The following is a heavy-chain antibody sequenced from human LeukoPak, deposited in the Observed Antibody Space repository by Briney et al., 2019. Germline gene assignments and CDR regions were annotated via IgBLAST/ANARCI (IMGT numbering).Heavy chain of an antibody. D-gene: IGHD6-13*01. CDR2: IRYDGSNK. J-gene: IGHJ4*02. CDR3: AKEGGIAAAALPYYFDY. CDR1: GFTFSSYG. V-gene: IGHV3-30*02. Sequence: GGSLRLSCAASGFTFSSYGMHWVRQPPGKGLAWVAFIRYDGSNKYYADSVKGRFTISRDNSKNTLYLQMNSLRAEDTAVYYCAKEGGIAAAALPYYFDYWGQGTLVTVSS.